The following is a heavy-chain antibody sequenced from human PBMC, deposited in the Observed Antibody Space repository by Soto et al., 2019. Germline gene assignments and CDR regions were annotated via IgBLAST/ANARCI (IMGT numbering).Heavy chain of an antibody. Sequence: SVKVSCKASGYTFTSYYIHWVRQAPGQGLEWMGGIIPIFGTANYAQKFQGRVTITADESTSTAYMELSSLRSEDTAVYYCARASTLEYSSSRYYYGMDVWGQGTTVTVSS. J-gene: IGHJ6*02. CDR3: ARASTLEYSSSRYYYGMDV. V-gene: IGHV1-69*13. CDR1: GYTFTSYY. CDR2: IIPIFGTA. D-gene: IGHD6-6*01.